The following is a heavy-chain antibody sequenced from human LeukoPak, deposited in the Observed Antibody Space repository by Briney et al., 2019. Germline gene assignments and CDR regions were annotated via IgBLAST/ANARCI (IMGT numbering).Heavy chain of an antibody. Sequence: GASVKVSCKASGYXFTSYGMSWVRQAPGQGLEWMGWISAYNGNTNYAQKLQGRVTMTTDTSTSTAYMELRSLRSDDTAVYYCAVSTSQYYYYGMDVWGQGTTVTVSS. D-gene: IGHD3-16*02. V-gene: IGHV1-18*01. CDR3: AVSTSQYYYYGMDV. J-gene: IGHJ6*02. CDR1: GYXFTSYG. CDR2: ISAYNGNT.